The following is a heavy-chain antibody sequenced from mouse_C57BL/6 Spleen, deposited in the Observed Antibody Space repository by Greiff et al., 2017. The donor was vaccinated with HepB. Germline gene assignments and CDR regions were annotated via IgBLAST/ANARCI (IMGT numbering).Heavy chain of an antibody. CDR1: GFSLTSYG. CDR3: AGYGYDDGAWFAY. D-gene: IGHD2-2*01. J-gene: IGHJ3*01. V-gene: IGHV2-2*01. Sequence: QVQLKQSGPGLVQPSQSLSITCTVSGFSLTSYGVHWVRQSPGKGLEWLGVIWSGGSTDYNAAFISRLSISKDNSKSQVFFKMNSLQADDTAIYYCAGYGYDDGAWFAYWGQGTLVTVSA. CDR2: IWSGGST.